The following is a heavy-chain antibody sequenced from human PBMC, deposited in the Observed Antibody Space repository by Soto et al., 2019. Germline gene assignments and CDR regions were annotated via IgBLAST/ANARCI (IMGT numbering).Heavy chain of an antibody. CDR3: AGMYTVTLGRYYYYMDV. CDR2: IYYSGST. CDR1: GDSITNSNYY. J-gene: IGHJ6*03. D-gene: IGHD4-17*01. V-gene: IGHV4-39*01. Sequence: SETLSLTCTVSGDSITNSNYYWGWFRQPPGKGLEWIANIYYSGSTYYNPSLKSRVTISVDTSKNQFSLNLNSVTAADTAVYYCAGMYTVTLGRYYYYMDVWGKGTTVTVS.